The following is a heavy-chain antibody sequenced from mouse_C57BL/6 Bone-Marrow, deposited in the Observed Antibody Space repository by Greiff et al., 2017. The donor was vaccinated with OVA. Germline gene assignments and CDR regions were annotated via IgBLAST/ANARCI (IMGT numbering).Heavy chain of an antibody. CDR2: INPSTGGT. CDR1: GYSFTGYY. CDR3: ARGGLSDY. V-gene: IGHV1-42*01. Sequence: VQLKESGPELVKPGASVKISCKASGYSFTGYYMNWVKQSPEKSLEWIGEINPSTGGTTYNQKFKAKATLTVDKSSSTAYMQLKSLTSEDSAVYYCARGGLSDYWGQGTTLTVSS. J-gene: IGHJ2*01. D-gene: IGHD1-1*02.